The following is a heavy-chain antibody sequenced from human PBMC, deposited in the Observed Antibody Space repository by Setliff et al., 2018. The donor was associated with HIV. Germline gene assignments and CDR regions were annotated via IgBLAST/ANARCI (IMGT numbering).Heavy chain of an antibody. Sequence: AASVKVSCKTSGYTFTSYGVSWVRQAPGQGLEWMGWISAYNGNSNYAQKFQGRVTMTTDTSTSTAYMEVRSLRSDDTAFYYCVRDLGVDTTLIFFDYWGQGTLVTV. CDR2: ISAYNGNS. CDR1: GYTFTSYG. J-gene: IGHJ4*02. V-gene: IGHV1-18*01. D-gene: IGHD5-18*01. CDR3: VRDLGVDTTLIFFDY.